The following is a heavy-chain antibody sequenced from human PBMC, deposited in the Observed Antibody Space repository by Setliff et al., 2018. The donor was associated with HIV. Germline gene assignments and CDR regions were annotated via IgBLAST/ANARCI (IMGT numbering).Heavy chain of an antibody. CDR1: GFTFSSYW. D-gene: IGHD1-1*01. CDR2: IKQDGSEK. J-gene: IGHJ4*02. Sequence: GGSLRLSCAASGFTFSSYWMSWVRQAPGKGLEWVASIKQDGSEKYYVDSVKGRFTISRDNAKNSLYLQMNSLRAEDTAVYYCARETRPGLTRSGFDYWGQGTLVTVSS. V-gene: IGHV3-7*05. CDR3: ARETRPGLTRSGFDY.